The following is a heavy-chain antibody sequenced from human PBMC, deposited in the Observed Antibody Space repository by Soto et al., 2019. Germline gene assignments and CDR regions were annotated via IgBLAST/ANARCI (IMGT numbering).Heavy chain of an antibody. Sequence: ASVKVSCKASGYTFTSYYMHWVRQAPGQGLEWMGIINPSGGSTSYAQKFQGRVTMTRDTSTSTVYMELSSLRSEDTAVYYCAREWIQLWTEGPLGYYYYYGMDVWGQGTTVTVSS. CDR2: INPSGGST. D-gene: IGHD5-18*01. CDR3: AREWIQLWTEGPLGYYYYYGMDV. J-gene: IGHJ6*02. CDR1: GYTFTSYY. V-gene: IGHV1-46*01.